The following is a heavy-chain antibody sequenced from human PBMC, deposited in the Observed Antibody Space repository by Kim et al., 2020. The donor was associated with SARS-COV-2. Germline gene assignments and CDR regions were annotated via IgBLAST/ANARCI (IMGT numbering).Heavy chain of an antibody. J-gene: IGHJ6*03. D-gene: IGHD2-2*01. V-gene: IGHV3-30*07. Sequence: VKGRFTISRENSKNTLYLQMNSLGADDTAVYFCARGRFCSSSNCYSYMDVWGKGTTVIVSS. CDR3: ARGRFCSSSNCYSYMDV.